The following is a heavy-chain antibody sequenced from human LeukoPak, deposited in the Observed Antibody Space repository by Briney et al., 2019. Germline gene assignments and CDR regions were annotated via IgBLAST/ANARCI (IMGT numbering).Heavy chain of an antibody. Sequence: GSSVKVSCKASGGTFSSYAISWVRQAPGQGLEWMGRIIPILGIANYAQKFQGRVTITADKSTSTAYMELSSLRSEDTAVYYCARDSSGYYADYWGQRTLVTVSS. V-gene: IGHV1-69*04. J-gene: IGHJ4*02. CDR1: GGTFSSYA. D-gene: IGHD3-22*01. CDR2: IIPILGIA. CDR3: ARDSSGYYADY.